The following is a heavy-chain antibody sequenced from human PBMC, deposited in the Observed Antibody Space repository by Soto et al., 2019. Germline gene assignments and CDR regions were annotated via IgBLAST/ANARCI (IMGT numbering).Heavy chain of an antibody. CDR2: IYWDDDE. J-gene: IGHJ6*02. CDR3: VYGSSSRHHAADV. V-gene: IGHV2-5*04. Sequence: QITLKESGPTQVRTTQTLTLTCTVSGFSVSSSGVAVAWIRQSAGEALEWLALIYWDDDERYSPSLKTRLTITKDTSKIQVVLTMTNVGPVATGTYYWVYGSSSRHHAADVWGQGTAVTVSS. CDR1: GFSVSSSGVA. D-gene: IGHD6-6*01.